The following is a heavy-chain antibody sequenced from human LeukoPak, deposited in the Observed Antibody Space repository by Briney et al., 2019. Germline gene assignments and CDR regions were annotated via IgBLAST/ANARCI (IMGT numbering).Heavy chain of an antibody. V-gene: IGHV1-2*06. D-gene: IGHD3-22*01. CDR2: INPNSGGT. Sequence: GASVKVSCKASGYTFTAYYMHWVRQAPGQGLEWMGRINPNSGGTNYAQKFQGRVTMTRDTSISTAYMELSRLRSDDTAVYYCARDFDYYDSPTTDYWGQGTLVTVSS. CDR3: ARDFDYYDSPTTDY. CDR1: GYTFTAYY. J-gene: IGHJ4*02.